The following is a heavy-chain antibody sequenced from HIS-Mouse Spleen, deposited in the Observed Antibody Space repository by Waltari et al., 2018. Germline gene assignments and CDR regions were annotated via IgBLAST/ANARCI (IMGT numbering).Heavy chain of an antibody. J-gene: IGHJ2*01. D-gene: IGHD6-13*01. CDR1: GRSLRSSRSY. CDR3: AREIPYSSSWYDWYFDL. CDR2: IYYSGST. V-gene: IGHV4-39*07. Sequence: QLQLQESGPGLVKPSETLSLNCTFSGRSLRSSRSYSGGIRQPPGKGLEWIGSIYYSGSTYYNPSLKSRVTISVDTSKNQFSLKLSSVTAADTAVYYCAREIPYSSSWYDWYFDLWGRGTLVTVSS.